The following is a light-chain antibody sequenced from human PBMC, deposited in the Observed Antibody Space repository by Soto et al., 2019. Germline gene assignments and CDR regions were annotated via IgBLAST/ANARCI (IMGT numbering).Light chain of an antibody. J-gene: IGKJ4*01. Sequence: EIVLTQSPATLSLSPGERATLSCSASESVFTYLAWYQQKPGQAPRLLIYDASNRATGIPPRFIGSGSGTDFTLTISSLEPEDFALYYCHQRSLWPWGLTFGGGTKVEIK. CDR2: DAS. CDR3: HQRSLWPWGLT. CDR1: ESVFTY. V-gene: IGKV3-11*01.